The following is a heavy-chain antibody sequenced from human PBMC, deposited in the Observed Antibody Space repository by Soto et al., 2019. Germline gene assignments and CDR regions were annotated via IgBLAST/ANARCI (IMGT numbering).Heavy chain of an antibody. CDR3: ARDGPLAIYYYYYYMDV. CDR2: INAGNGNT. D-gene: IGHD6-6*01. Sequence: ASVKVSCKASGYTFTSYAMHWVRQAPGQRLEWMGWINAGNGNTKYSQKFQGRVTITRDTSASTAYMELSSLRSEDTAVYYCARDGPLAIYYYYYYMDVWGKGTTVTVSS. CDR1: GYTFTSYA. J-gene: IGHJ6*03. V-gene: IGHV1-3*01.